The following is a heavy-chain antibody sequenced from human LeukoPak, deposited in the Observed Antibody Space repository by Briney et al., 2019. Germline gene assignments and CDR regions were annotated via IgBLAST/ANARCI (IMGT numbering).Heavy chain of an antibody. Sequence: PSETLSLTCTVSGGSISSSSYYWGWIRQPPGKGLGWIGSIYYSGSTYYNPSLKSRVTISVDTSKNQSSLKLSSVTAADTAVYYCARDPAMVFFDYWGQGTPVTVSS. J-gene: IGHJ4*02. CDR2: IYYSGST. CDR3: ARDPAMVFFDY. D-gene: IGHD5-18*01. V-gene: IGHV4-39*02. CDR1: GGSISSSSYY.